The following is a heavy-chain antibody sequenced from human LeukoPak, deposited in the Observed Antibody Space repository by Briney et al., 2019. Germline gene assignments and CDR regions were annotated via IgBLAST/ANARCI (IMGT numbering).Heavy chain of an antibody. CDR1: GGTFSSYD. D-gene: IGHD2-2*01. V-gene: IGHV1-69*06. Sequence: GASVKVSCKASGGTFSSYDISWVRQAPGQGLEWMGEIMPISGTANYAQKFQGRVTITADKPTNTAYMELSSLRSEDTAVYYCASGRTDIVVVPATLRNYYFDYWGQGTLVTVSS. CDR3: ASGRTDIVVVPATLRNYYFDY. CDR2: IMPISGTA. J-gene: IGHJ4*02.